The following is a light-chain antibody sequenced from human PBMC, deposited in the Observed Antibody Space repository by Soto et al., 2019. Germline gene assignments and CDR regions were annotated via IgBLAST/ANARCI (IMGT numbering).Light chain of an antibody. CDR2: DTF. J-gene: IGKJ5*01. Sequence: IVLTQSPATLSVSPGERATLSCRASQSVSSLLAWYQQKPRQAPRLLIYDTFTRATGIPARFSGSGSGTDFTLTISSLQSEDFAIYYCQQYNIWPYTFGQGTRLEIK. CDR1: QSVSSL. CDR3: QQYNIWPYT. V-gene: IGKV3-15*01.